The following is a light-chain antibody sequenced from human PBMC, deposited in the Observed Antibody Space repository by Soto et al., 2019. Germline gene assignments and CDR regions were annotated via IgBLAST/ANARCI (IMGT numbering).Light chain of an antibody. CDR1: QSMSNRY. J-gene: IGKJ2*01. CDR3: QQYTNSPPMST. CDR2: GTS. V-gene: IGKV3-20*01. Sequence: DIVLTQSPGTLSLSPGERATLSCRASQSMSNRYLAWYLQKPGQAPRLLIYGTSNRASGIPDRFSGSGSGTDFTLTISRLEPEDFALYYCQQYTNSPPMSTFGQGTRLEI.